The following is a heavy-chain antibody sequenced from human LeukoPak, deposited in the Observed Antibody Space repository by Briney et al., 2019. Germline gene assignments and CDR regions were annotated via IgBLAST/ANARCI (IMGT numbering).Heavy chain of an antibody. CDR1: GGTFSSYA. V-gene: IGHV1-69*13. Sequence: SVKVSCKASGGTFSSYAISWVRQAPGQGLEWMGGIIPIFGTANYAQKFQGRVTITADESTSTAYMELSSLRSEDTAVYYCASGANFHTLSYWGQGTLDTVSS. D-gene: IGHD2/OR15-2a*01. CDR2: IIPIFGTA. J-gene: IGHJ4*02. CDR3: ASGANFHTLSY.